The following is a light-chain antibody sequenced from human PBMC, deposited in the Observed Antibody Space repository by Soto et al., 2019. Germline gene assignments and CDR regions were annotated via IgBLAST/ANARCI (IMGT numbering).Light chain of an antibody. Sequence: QSVLTQPASVSGSPGQSIAISCTGSSSAVGLCNYVCWYQQRPGKVRILIIDEVTSQSARVSNRFADSKSGNTASLTTPEPQAEDEADYYCIAYTDGSTRVFGTGTKVTAL. CDR3: IAYTDGSTRV. J-gene: IGLJ1*01. CDR1: SSAVGLCNY. CDR2: EVT. V-gene: IGLV2-14*01.